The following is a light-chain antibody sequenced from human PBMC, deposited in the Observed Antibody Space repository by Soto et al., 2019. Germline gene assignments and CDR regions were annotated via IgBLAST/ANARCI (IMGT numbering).Light chain of an antibody. CDR3: SSFAGSTDYVL. V-gene: IGLV2-8*01. CDR1: SSDVGGYNY. CDR2: EVS. Sequence: QSALTQPPSASGSPGQSVTISCTGTSSDVGGYNYVSWYQQHPGKAPKLMIYEVSKRPSGVPDRFSGSKSGNTASLTVSGLQAEDEAAYYCSSFAGSTDYVLFGGGTQLTV. J-gene: IGLJ2*01.